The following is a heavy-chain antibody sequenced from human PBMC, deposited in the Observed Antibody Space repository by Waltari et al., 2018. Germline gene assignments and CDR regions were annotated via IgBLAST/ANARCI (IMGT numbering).Heavy chain of an antibody. CDR3: ARDRGRGIYLDS. D-gene: IGHD2-15*01. J-gene: IGHJ4*02. V-gene: IGHV4-4*02. CDR2: IQRSGRS. CDR1: GDSVSSGDW. Sequence: QMQLQESGPGLVKPSGDLSVTCPCSGDSVSSGDWLSWVRQSPEKGLDWIGQIQRSGRSHYNPSFESRVTISMDSSNTQFSLKVTSTTAADTAVYYCARDRGRGIYLDSWGRGTLVTVSP.